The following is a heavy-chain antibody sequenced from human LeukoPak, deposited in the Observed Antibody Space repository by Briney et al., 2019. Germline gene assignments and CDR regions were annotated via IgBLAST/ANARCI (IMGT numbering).Heavy chain of an antibody. J-gene: IGHJ5*02. CDR2: INGRGDST. Sequence: GVSLSLFCAVSGFTFNKYDVSWLPQAPGGAVEGVSSINGRGDSTYYADSVKGRFTLFRDNSKNTLYLQINSQRAEHAAIYYGANPPTVTSFLSWGEGTLVTVSS. CDR1: GFTFNKYD. V-gene: IGHV3-23*01. CDR3: ANPPTVTSFLS. D-gene: IGHD2/OR15-2a*01.